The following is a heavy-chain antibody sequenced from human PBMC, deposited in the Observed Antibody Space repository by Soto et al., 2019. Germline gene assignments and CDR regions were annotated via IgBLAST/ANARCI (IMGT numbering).Heavy chain of an antibody. CDR2: INPNSGGT. V-gene: IGHV1-2*04. CDR3: AREDMGPKDIVVVPAASNWFDP. CDR1: GYTFTGYY. J-gene: IGHJ5*02. D-gene: IGHD2-2*01. Sequence: ASVKVSCKASGYTFTGYYMHWVRQAPGQGLEWMGWINPNSGGTNYAQKFQGWVTMTRDTSISTAYMELSRLRSDATAVYYCAREDMGPKDIVVVPAASNWFDPWGQGTLVTVSS.